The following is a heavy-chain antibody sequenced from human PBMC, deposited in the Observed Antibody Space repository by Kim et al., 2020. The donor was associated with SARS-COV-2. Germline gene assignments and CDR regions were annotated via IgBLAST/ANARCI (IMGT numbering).Heavy chain of an antibody. D-gene: IGHD2-15*01. Sequence: SETLSLTCTVSGGSISSSSYYWGWIRQPPGKGREWIGSIYYSGSTYYNPSRKGRVTISLDTSKNQFSLKLSSVTAADTAVYYCASHTPHYYYGMDVWGQGTQVTVSS. CDR1: GGSISSSSYY. CDR3: ASHTPHYYYGMDV. CDR2: IYYSGST. V-gene: IGHV4-39*01. J-gene: IGHJ6*02.